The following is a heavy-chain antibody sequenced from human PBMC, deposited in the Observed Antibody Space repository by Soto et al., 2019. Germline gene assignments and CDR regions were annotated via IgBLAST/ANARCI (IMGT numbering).Heavy chain of an antibody. V-gene: IGHV1-8*01. CDR1: GYTFTSYD. J-gene: IGHJ5*02. D-gene: IGHD3-10*01. CDR3: ARERGSGSNYTPWFDP. Sequence: QVQLVQSGAEVKKPGASVKVSCKASGYTFTSYDINWVRQATGQGLEWMGWMNPNSGNTGYAQKFQGRVTMTRNTSISTAYMELRSLRSEDTAVYYCARERGSGSNYTPWFDPWGQGTLVTVSS. CDR2: MNPNSGNT.